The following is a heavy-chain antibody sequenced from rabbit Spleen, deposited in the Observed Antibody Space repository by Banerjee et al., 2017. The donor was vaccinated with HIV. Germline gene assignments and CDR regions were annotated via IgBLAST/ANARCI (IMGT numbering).Heavy chain of an antibody. CDR1: GFDFSKNYY. J-gene: IGHJ4*01. Sequence: QQQLEESGGGLVKPGGTLTLTCKASGFDFSKNYYMCWVRQAPGKGLELIACIYTNSPSTWYATWVNGRFTISRSTSLNTVDLKMTSLTAADTATYFCARLFAYAGYAGFGYATLDYFNLWGQGTLVTVS. D-gene: IGHD6-1*01. CDR2: IYTNSPST. CDR3: ARLFAYAGYAGFGYATLDYFNL. V-gene: IGHV1S43*01.